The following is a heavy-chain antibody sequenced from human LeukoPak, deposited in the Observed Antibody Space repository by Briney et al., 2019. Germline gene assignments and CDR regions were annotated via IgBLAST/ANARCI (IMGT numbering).Heavy chain of an antibody. CDR3: ARGVQVLRYFDWLSPQAKNYALDY. V-gene: IGHV4-34*01. CDR2: INHSGST. CDR1: GGSFSSYY. D-gene: IGHD3-9*01. Sequence: SETQSLTCAVYGGSFSSYYWSWIRQPPGKGLEWIGEINHSGSTNYNPSLKSRVTISVDTSKNQFSLKLSSVTAADTAVYYCARGVQVLRYFDWLSPQAKNYALDYWGQGTLVTVSS. J-gene: IGHJ4*02.